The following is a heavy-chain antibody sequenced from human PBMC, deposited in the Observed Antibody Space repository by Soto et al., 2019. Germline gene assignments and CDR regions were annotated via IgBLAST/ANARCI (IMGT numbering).Heavy chain of an antibody. CDR3: ARGQMVWYGDLTPYYRDMDA. D-gene: IGHD3-10*01. CDR2: ISHDGGT. J-gene: IGHJ6*02. CDR1: GGSFDDFY. Sequence: ETLSLTCAFYGGSFDDFYWSWVRQSPGKGLEWIGEISHDGGTNYSPSLASRISISADTSKNQFSLHLKSVTAADTGLYYCARGQMVWYGDLTPYYRDMDAWGHGNTVTVS. V-gene: IGHV4-34*01.